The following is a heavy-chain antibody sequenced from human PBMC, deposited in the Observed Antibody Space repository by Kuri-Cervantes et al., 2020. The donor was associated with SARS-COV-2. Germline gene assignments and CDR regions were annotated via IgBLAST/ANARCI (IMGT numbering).Heavy chain of an antibody. V-gene: IGHV1-46*01. CDR1: GYTFTSYY. CDR2: INSSGGST. J-gene: IGHJ4*02. Sequence: ASVKVSCKASGYTFTSYYMHWVRQAPGQGLEWMGIINSSGGSTSYAQKFQGRVTMTRDTSTSTVYMELSSLRSEDTAVYYCARRRAPIVLVVYVQGPYFDYWGQGTLVTVSS. CDR3: ARRRAPIVLVVYVQGPYFDY. D-gene: IGHD2-8*02.